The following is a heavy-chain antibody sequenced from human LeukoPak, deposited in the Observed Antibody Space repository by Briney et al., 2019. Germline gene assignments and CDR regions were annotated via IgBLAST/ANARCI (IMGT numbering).Heavy chain of an antibody. CDR2: IYSGGST. J-gene: IGHJ4*02. D-gene: IGHD5-24*01. V-gene: IGHV3-66*02. CDR1: GFTVSSNY. CDR3: ARDFIGDGYNAFDY. Sequence: GGSLRLSCAASGFTVSSNYMSWVRQAPGKGLEWVSVIYSGGSTYYADSVTGRFTISRDNSKNTLYLQMNSLRAEDTAVYYCARDFIGDGYNAFDYWGQGTLVTVSS.